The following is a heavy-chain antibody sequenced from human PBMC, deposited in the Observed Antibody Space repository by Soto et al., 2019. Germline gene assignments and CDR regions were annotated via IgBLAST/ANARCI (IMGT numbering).Heavy chain of an antibody. Sequence: PSETLSLTCTVSGGSISSDDYYWSWIRQPPGKGLEWIGYIYYSGNTHYNPSLESRVSISIDTSKNQFSLRLSSVSAADTAVYYCARDRSNSPDYPDCWGQGPLVTVSS. CDR2: IYYSGNT. CDR1: GGSISSDDYY. J-gene: IGHJ4*02. V-gene: IGHV4-30-4*01. CDR3: ARDRSNSPDYPDC. D-gene: IGHD6-6*01.